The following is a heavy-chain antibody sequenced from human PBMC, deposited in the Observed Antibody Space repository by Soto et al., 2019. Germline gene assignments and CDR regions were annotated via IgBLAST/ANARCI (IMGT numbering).Heavy chain of an antibody. Sequence: QMQLVESGGGVVQPGGSLRLSCAASGFTFNSYPMHWVRQAPGKGLERVAVVSFDGSNKYYADSVKGRCTISKDNSKNTLYLQMNSLRREDTAVYDCARLPVPLVAVLYIYPLDGREARSDVDVWGQGTTVTVSS. V-gene: IGHV3-30-3*01. CDR2: VSFDGSNK. J-gene: IGHJ6*02. D-gene: IGHD6-19*01. CDR3: ARLPVPLVAVLYIYPLDGREARSDVDV. CDR1: GFTFNSYP.